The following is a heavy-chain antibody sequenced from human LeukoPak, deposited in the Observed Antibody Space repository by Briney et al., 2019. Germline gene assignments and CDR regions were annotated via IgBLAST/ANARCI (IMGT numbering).Heavy chain of an antibody. D-gene: IGHD2-2*01. CDR1: GGSISSHY. Sequence: PSETLSLTCTVSGGSISSHYWSWIRQPPGKGLEWIGYIYYSGSTNYNPSLKSRVTISVDTSKNQFSLKLSSVTAADTAVYYCARHGVGRYCSSTSCYSHYYYGMDVWGQGTTVTVSS. V-gene: IGHV4-59*08. CDR2: IYYSGST. J-gene: IGHJ6*02. CDR3: ARHGVGRYCSSTSCYSHYYYGMDV.